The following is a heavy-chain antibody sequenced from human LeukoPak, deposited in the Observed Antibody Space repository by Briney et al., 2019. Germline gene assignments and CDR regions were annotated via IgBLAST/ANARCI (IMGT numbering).Heavy chain of an antibody. V-gene: IGHV3-7*01. CDR3: ARDLDRIVVVPHYFDY. D-gene: IGHD3-22*01. CDR1: GFTFSSSW. Sequence: GPLRLSCASSGFTFSSSWMSWVRRAPGKGLDWVANIKQAGREKYYGGSVRGRLTCSSDNAKNSPYLPMNSLGAEDTAWYYWARDLDRIVVVPHYFDYWGQGTRVSVSS. J-gene: IGHJ4*02. CDR2: IKQAGREK.